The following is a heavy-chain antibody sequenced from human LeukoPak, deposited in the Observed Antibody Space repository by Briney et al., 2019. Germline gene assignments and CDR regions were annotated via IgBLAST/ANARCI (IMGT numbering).Heavy chain of an antibody. J-gene: IGHJ5*02. V-gene: IGHV4-59*08. CDR1: GGSFSGYY. CDR2: TSYSGSS. CDR3: VPGGDWFDP. Sequence: SETLSLTCAVYGGSFSGYYWSWIRQPPGKGLEWMGYTSYSGSSNYNPSLKSRLTISVDTSKNEFSLKLRSVTAADTAVYYCVPGGDWFDPWGQGTLVTVSS. D-gene: IGHD1-14*01.